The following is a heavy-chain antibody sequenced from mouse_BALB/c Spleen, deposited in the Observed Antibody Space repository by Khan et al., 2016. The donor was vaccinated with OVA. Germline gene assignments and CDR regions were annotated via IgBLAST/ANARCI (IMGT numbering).Heavy chain of an antibody. Sequence: QVQLKQSGAELARPGASVKLSCKASGYTFSDYYINWVKQRTGQGLEWIGEISPGSGDTYYNEKFKGKATLTADKSSSTAYMQLSSLTSEASAVYFCARRNYFGYTVAYWGQGTLVTVSA. D-gene: IGHD1-2*01. CDR2: ISPGSGDT. CDR3: ARRNYFGYTVAY. J-gene: IGHJ3*01. CDR1: GYTFSDYY. V-gene: IGHV1-77*01.